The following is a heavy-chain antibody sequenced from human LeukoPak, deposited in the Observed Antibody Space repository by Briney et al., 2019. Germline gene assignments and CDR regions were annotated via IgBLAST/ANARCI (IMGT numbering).Heavy chain of an antibody. J-gene: IGHJ4*02. CDR3: ARGRRMLKWELPSTTFDY. Sequence: PGGSLRLSCAASGFTFSSYAMSWVRQAPGKGLEWVSGINGRGDSTVYAASVEGRFTISRDNSKNTLYLQMNSLRAEDTAVYYCARGRRMLKWELPSTTFDYWGQGTLVTVSS. CDR1: GFTFSSYA. D-gene: IGHD1-26*01. CDR2: INGRGDST. V-gene: IGHV3-23*01.